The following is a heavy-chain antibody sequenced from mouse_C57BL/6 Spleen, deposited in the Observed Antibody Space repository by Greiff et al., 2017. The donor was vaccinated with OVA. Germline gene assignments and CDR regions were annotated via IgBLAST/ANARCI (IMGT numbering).Heavy chain of an antibody. CDR3: ARGTIYDVFIDY. Sequence: QVQLQQPGAELVKPGASVKLSCKASGYTFTSYWMQWVKQRPGQGLEWIGEIDPSDSYTNYNQKFKGKATLTVDTSSSTAYMQLSSLTSEDSAVYYCARGTIYDVFIDYWGQGTTLTVSS. J-gene: IGHJ2*01. CDR1: GYTFTSYW. V-gene: IGHV1-50*01. CDR2: IDPSDSYT. D-gene: IGHD2-3*01.